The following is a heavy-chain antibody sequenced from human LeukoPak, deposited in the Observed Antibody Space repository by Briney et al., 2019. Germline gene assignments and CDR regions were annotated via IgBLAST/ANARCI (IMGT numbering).Heavy chain of an antibody. D-gene: IGHD6-19*01. J-gene: IGHJ4*02. Sequence: SETLSLTCTVSGGSISSSSYYWGWIRQPPGKGLEWIGSIYYSGRTYYNPSLKSRVTISVDTSKNQFSLKLSSVTAADTAVYYCARLEVAGINDYWSQGTLVTVSS. CDR3: ARLEVAGINDY. CDR1: GGSISSSSYY. CDR2: IYYSGRT. V-gene: IGHV4-39*01.